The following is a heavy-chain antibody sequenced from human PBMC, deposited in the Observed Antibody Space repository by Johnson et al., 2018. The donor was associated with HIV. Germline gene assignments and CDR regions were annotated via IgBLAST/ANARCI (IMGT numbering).Heavy chain of an antibody. CDR2: INQDGNKK. V-gene: IGHV3-7*01. CDR3: ARDNLADNEYNPDAFDI. CDR1: GFSFSRYW. D-gene: IGHD1-1*01. J-gene: IGHJ3*02. Sequence: VQLVESGGGLVQPGGSLRLSCAASGFSFSRYWMSWVRQAPGKGLEWVANINQDGNKKYYVDSVKGRFTVSRDNAENSVFLQMNSLRDEDTAVYYCARDNLADNEYNPDAFDIWGQGTMVIVSS.